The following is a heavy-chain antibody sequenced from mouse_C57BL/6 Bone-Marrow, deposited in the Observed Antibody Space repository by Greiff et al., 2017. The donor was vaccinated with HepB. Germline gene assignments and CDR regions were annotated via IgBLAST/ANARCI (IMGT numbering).Heavy chain of an antibody. CDR2: ISNLAYSI. D-gene: IGHD4-1*01. CDR1: GFTFSDYG. CDR3: ARQGLNWDGTYWYFDV. V-gene: IGHV5-15*01. J-gene: IGHJ1*03. Sequence: DVQLQESGGGLVQPGGSLKLSCAASGFTFSDYGMAWVRQAPRKGPEWVAFISNLAYSIYYADTVTGRFTISRENAKNTLYLEMSSLRSEDTAMYYCARQGLNWDGTYWYFDVWGTGTTVTVSS.